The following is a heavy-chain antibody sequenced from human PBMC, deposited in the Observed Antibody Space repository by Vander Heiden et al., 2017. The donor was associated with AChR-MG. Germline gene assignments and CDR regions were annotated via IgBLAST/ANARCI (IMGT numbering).Heavy chain of an antibody. CDR1: GGSISSSSYY. CDR2: IYYSGST. Sequence: QLQLQESGPGLLKPSETLSLTCTVSGGSISSSSYYWVWIRLPPGKGLEWIGSIYYSGSTYYNPSLKSRVTISVDTSKNQFSLKLSSVTAADTAVYYCARQVRRYFDYWGQGTLVTVSS. V-gene: IGHV4-39*01. J-gene: IGHJ4*02. CDR3: ARQVRRYFDY.